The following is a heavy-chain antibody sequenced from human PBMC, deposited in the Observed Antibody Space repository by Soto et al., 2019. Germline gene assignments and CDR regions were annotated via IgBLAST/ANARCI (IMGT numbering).Heavy chain of an antibody. D-gene: IGHD4-17*01. Sequence: SXTGSLTCTVSGGSISTNYWSWIRQPPGKGLEWIGYISSSGYTNYNASLKSRITISIDTSKNQFSLKLTSVTAADTAVYYCASLHGARFDPWGQGTLVTV. J-gene: IGHJ5*02. CDR3: ASLHGARFDP. CDR1: GGSISTNY. CDR2: ISSSGYT. V-gene: IGHV4-4*08.